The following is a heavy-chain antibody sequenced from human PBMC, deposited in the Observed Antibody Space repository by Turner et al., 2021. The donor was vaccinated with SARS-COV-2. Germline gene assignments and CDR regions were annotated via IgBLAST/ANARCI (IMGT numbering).Heavy chain of an antibody. V-gene: IGHV3-21*01. CDR3: ARDHRPVVVPAAKRAGSYYYGMDV. Sequence: EVQLVESGRCLVKPGGSLRLSCAASGFTFSSCSMNWVRQAPGKGLEWVSSISSSSSYIYYEDSVKGRFTISRDNAKNSLYLQMNSMRAEDTAVYYCARDHRPVVVPAAKRAGSYYYGMDVWGQGTTVTVSS. CDR2: ISSSSSYI. J-gene: IGHJ6*02. D-gene: IGHD2-2*01. CDR1: GFTFSSCS.